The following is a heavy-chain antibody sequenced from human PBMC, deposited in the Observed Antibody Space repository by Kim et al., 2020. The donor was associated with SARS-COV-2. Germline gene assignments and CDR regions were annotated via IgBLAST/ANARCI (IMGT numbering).Heavy chain of an antibody. CDR2: INHSGST. V-gene: IGHV4-39*02. D-gene: IGHD1-26*01. CDR1: GGSISSSGYY. CDR3: VREGGIVGATALHH. J-gene: IGHJ1*01. Sequence: SETLSLICTVSGGSISSSGYYWGWIRQPPGKGLEWIGSINHSGSTYYNPSLKSRVTISVDTSRYQFSLNLRSVTAADTAVYYCVREGGIVGATALHHWGQGTLVTVSS.